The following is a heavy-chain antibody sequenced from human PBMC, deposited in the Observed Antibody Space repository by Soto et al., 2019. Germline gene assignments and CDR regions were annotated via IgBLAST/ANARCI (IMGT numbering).Heavy chain of an antibody. V-gene: IGHV1-18*04. D-gene: IGHD2-15*01. J-gene: IGHJ6*02. Sequence: WASVKVSCKASGYTFTSYGISWVRQAPGQGLEWMGWISAYNGNTNYAQKLQGRVTMTTDTSTSTAYMELRSLRSDDTAVYYCARDRIGYCSGGSCYTLGYYYYGMDVWGQGTTVTVSS. CDR3: ARDRIGYCSGGSCYTLGYYYYGMDV. CDR1: GYTFTSYG. CDR2: ISAYNGNT.